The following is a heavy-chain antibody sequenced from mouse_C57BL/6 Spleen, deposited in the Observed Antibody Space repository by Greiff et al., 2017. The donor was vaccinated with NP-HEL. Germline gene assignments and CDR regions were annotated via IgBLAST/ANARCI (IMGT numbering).Heavy chain of an antibody. J-gene: IGHJ3*01. D-gene: IGHD2-2*01. V-gene: IGHV10-1*01. CDR3: GSPSYGYDKGFAY. CDR2: IRSKSNNYAT. Sequence: EVNVVESGGGLVQPKGSLKLSCAASGFSFNTYAMNWVRQAPGKGLEWVARIRSKSNNYATYYADSVKDRFTISRDDSESMLYLQRNNLNTEDTAMYYCGSPSYGYDKGFAYWGQGTLVTVSA. CDR1: GFSFNTYA.